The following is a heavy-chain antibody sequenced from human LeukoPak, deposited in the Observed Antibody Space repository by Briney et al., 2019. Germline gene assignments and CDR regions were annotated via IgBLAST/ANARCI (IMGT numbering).Heavy chain of an antibody. CDR2: ISYDGSNK. D-gene: IGHD1-26*01. J-gene: IGHJ4*02. CDR3: AKDLRREYSGILDY. CDR1: GFTFSSYG. V-gene: IGHV3-30*18. Sequence: GRSLRLSCAASGFTFSSYGMHWVRQAPGKGLEWVAVISYDGSNKYYADSVKGRFTISRDNSKNTLYLQMNSLRAEDTAVYYCAKDLRREYSGILDYWGQGTLVTVSS.